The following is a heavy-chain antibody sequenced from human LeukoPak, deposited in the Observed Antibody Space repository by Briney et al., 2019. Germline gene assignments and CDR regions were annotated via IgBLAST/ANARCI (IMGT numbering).Heavy chain of an antibody. D-gene: IGHD5-24*01. CDR2: IYYSGST. CDR1: GGSISSYY. V-gene: IGHV4-59*01. J-gene: IGHJ5*02. Sequence: PSETLSLTCTVSGGSISSYYWSWIRQPPGKGLEWIGYIYYSGSTKYNPSLKSRVTISVDTSKNQFSLNLSSVTAADTAVYYCARMTTILGWVDLWGQGTLVTVSS. CDR3: ARMTTILGWVDL.